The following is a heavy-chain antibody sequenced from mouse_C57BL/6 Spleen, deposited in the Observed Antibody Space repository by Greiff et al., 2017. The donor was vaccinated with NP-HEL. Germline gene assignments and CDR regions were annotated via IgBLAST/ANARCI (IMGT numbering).Heavy chain of an antibody. CDR2: IDPSDSYT. D-gene: IGHD2-13*01. Sequence: QVQLQQPGAELVRPGTSVKLSCKASGYTFTSYWMHWVKPRPGQGLERIGVIDPSDSYTNYNQKFKGKATLTVDISSNTAYMKHRSLMSEDSAVYYGERGNYCDSEGAWFAYWGQGTLVTVSA. CDR1: GYTFTSYW. CDR3: ERGNYCDSEGAWFAY. J-gene: IGHJ3*01. V-gene: IGHV1-59*01.